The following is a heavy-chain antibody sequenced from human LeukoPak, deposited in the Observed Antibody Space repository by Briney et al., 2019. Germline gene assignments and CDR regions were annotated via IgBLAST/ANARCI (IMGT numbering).Heavy chain of an antibody. Sequence: SETLSLTCSVSGYSIRSGYSWSWIRQAPGKGLEWIGSISHSGTTAYNPSLKSRGTISLDTSKNQFSLNLRSATAADTAVYYCAKEDGSADYFDSWGQGTLVIVSS. CDR3: AKEDGSADYFDS. CDR1: GYSIRSGYS. D-gene: IGHD1-26*01. J-gene: IGHJ4*02. V-gene: IGHV4-38-2*02. CDR2: ISHSGTT.